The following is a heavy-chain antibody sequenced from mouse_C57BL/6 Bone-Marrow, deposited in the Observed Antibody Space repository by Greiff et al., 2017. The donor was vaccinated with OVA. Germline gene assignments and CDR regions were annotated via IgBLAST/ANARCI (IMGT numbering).Heavy chain of an antibody. V-gene: IGHV14-4*01. CDR3: TTSSNYAMDY. CDR1: GFNIKDDY. D-gene: IGHD1-1*01. J-gene: IGHJ4*01. Sequence: VQLKQSGAELVRPGASVKLSCTASGFNIKDDYMHWVKQRPEQGLEWIGWIDPENGDTEYASKFQGKATITADTSSNTAYLQLSSLTSEDTAVYYCTTSSNYAMDYWGQGTSVTVSS. CDR2: IDPENGDT.